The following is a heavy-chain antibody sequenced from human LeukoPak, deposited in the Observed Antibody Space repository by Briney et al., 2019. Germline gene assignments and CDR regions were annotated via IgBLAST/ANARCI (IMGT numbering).Heavy chain of an antibody. CDR2: IYYSGST. CDR1: GGSISSSSYY. V-gene: IGHV4-39*01. J-gene: IGHJ5*02. Sequence: PSETLSLTCTVSGGSISSSSYYWGWIRQPPGKGLEWIVSIYYSGSTYYNPSLKSRVTISVDTSKNQFSLKLSSVTAADTAVYYCARHGYYGSGSLVNWFDPWGQGTLVTVSS. CDR3: ARHGYYGSGSLVNWFDP. D-gene: IGHD3-10*01.